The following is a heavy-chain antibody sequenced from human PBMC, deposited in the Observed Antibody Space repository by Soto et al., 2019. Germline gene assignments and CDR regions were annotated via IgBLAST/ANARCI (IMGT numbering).Heavy chain of an antibody. CDR2: INIDGST. J-gene: IGHJ4*02. Sequence: EVQLLESGGGLVQPGGSLRLSCAASGFTFNIYAMSWVRQAPGKGLEWVSSINIDGSTYYEDSVKGRFTISRDNSRNTLYLQMNSLRAEDTAVYYCAKNYYFDTWGQGTLINVSP. V-gene: IGHV3-23*01. CDR3: AKNYYFDT. CDR1: GFTFNIYA.